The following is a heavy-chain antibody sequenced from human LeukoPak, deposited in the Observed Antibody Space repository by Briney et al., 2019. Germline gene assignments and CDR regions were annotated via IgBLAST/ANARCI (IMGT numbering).Heavy chain of an antibody. CDR2: ISYDGSNK. Sequence: PGGSLGLTCTVSGCSINSCSYNWVRQPPGKGLEWVAVISYDGSNKYSADSVKGRFTISRDNSKNTLYLQMNSLSALDTALYCAAKSAWKYSEGVCDYWGQGTLVTVSS. J-gene: IGHJ4*02. D-gene: IGHD5-18*01. CDR1: GCSINSCS. V-gene: IGHV3-30*18. CDR3: AKSAWKYSEGVCDY.